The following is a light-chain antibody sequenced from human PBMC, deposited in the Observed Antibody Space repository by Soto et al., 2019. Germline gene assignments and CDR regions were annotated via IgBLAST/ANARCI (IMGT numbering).Light chain of an antibody. V-gene: IGLV2-8*01. CDR2: EAE. CDR3: LSYGGNNNYV. CDR1: SSDVGGYHY. Sequence: QSVLTQPPSASESPGQSVTISCTGTSSDVGGYHYVSWYQHHPGRAPKLLIYEAEKRPPGVPGRFSGSKSGNTASLTVSGLQADDEADYYCLSYGGNNNYVFGTGTKVTVL. J-gene: IGLJ1*01.